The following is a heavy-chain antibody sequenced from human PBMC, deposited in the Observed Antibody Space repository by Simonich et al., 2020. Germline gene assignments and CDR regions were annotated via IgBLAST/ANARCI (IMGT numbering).Heavy chain of an antibody. V-gene: IGHV1-8*03. CDR1: GYTLTSYD. J-gene: IGHJ4*02. D-gene: IGHD2-15*01. CDR3: ARGRGGMSRGYVDY. Sequence: QVQLVQSGAEVKKPGASVKVSCKASGYTLTSYDINWVRQATGQGLEWRGWMNPKRGNTGYAKKFQGRVTITRNTSISTAYMELSSLRSEDTAVYYCARGRGGMSRGYVDYWGQGTLVTVSS. CDR2: MNPKRGNT.